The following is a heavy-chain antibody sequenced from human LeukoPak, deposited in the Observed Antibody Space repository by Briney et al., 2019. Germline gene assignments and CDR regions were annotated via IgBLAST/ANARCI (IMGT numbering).Heavy chain of an antibody. J-gene: IGHJ4*02. Sequence: GGFLSLSCSASGFLFSSFAMHWVRQTPGKGLEWVAVISYDGRDKVYRDSVKGRFTISRDNSNNTVLLQMNSLREEDSGLYYCARDPRPYGDYGRFDNWGQGTLITVSS. V-gene: IGHV3-30*04. CDR2: ISYDGRDK. CDR3: ARDPRPYGDYGRFDN. D-gene: IGHD4-17*01. CDR1: GFLFSSFA.